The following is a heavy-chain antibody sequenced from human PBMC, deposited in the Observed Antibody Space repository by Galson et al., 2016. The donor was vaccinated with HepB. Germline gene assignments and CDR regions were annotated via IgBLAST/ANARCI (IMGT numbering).Heavy chain of an antibody. V-gene: IGHV3-23*01. Sequence: SLRLSCAASGFTFSNYGWNWVRQAPGKGLEWVSGIGESSAYTNYADSVKGRFTISRDNSKNTLYLQMNNLRAEDTAVYYCASSPTGGYWGQGTLVTVSS. CDR3: ASSPTGGY. CDR2: IGESSAYT. J-gene: IGHJ4*02. D-gene: IGHD2-2*01. CDR1: GFTFSNYG.